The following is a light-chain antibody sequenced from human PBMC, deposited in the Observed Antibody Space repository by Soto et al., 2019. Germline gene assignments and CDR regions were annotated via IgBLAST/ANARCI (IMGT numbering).Light chain of an antibody. Sequence: DMQVAHSASCLFASVGDRVTITCXVSQDISSSLNWYQQKPGKAPKLLTYDASSLESGVPSRFSGSGSGTELTLTISSLPPDLFATYYCQQYNSYSPWAFGQGTQVDIK. CDR2: DAS. CDR1: QDISSS. J-gene: IGKJ1*01. V-gene: IGKV1-5*01. CDR3: QQYNSYSPWA.